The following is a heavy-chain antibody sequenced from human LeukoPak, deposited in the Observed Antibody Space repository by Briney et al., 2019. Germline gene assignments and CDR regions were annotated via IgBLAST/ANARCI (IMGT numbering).Heavy chain of an antibody. CDR1: GGSVSSGSYY. J-gene: IGHJ4*02. CDR3: ARTYYYGSGSLNLPFDY. CDR2: IYYSGST. Sequence: SETLSLTCTVSGGSVSSGSYYWSWIRQPPGKGLEWIGYIYYSGSTNYNPSLKSRVTISVDTSKNQFSLKLSSVTAADTAVYYCARTYYYGSGSLNLPFDYWGQGTLVTVSS. D-gene: IGHD3-10*01. V-gene: IGHV4-61*01.